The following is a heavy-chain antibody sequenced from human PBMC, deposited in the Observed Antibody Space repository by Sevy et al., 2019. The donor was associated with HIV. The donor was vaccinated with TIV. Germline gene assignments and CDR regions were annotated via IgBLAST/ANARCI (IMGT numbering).Heavy chain of an antibody. J-gene: IGHJ3*02. Sequence: SETLSLTCTVSGGSISSGGYYWSWIRQHPGKGLEWIGYIYYSGSTYYNPSLKSRVTISVDTSKNQFSQKLSSGTAADTAVYYCARDKERQVTAHDFDIWGQGTMVTVSS. D-gene: IGHD2-21*02. CDR3: ARDKERQVTAHDFDI. CDR2: IYYSGST. CDR1: GGSISSGGYY. V-gene: IGHV4-31*03.